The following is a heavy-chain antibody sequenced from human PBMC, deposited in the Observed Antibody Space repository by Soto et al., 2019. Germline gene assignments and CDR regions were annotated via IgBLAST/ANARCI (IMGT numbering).Heavy chain of an antibody. J-gene: IGHJ6*02. Sequence: SGGSLRLSCAASGFTFSSYAITWVRQAPGKGLEWVSAIGSDGDSTFYADSVKGRFTISKDNSKNTLSLQMNSLRAEDTAVYYCTRDAPGERPYYFYYYGMDVWGQGTTVTVSS. CDR1: GFTFSSYA. CDR2: IGSDGDST. CDR3: TRDAPGERPYYFYYYGMDV. V-gene: IGHV3-23*01.